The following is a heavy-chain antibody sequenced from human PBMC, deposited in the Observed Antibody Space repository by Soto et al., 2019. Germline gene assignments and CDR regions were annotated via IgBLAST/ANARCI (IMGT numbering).Heavy chain of an antibody. CDR1: GFTFTTYA. CDR3: AKGPYCSSTCCYSVDAFDI. D-gene: IGHD2-2*02. Sequence: GGSLRLSCAASGFTFTTYAMSWVRQAPGKGLEWVSAISRSGGSTYYADSVKGRFAISRDNSKNTLYLQMNSLRAEDTAVYYCAKGPYCSSTCCYSVDAFDIWGQGTMVTVSS. CDR2: ISRSGGST. J-gene: IGHJ3*02. V-gene: IGHV3-23*01.